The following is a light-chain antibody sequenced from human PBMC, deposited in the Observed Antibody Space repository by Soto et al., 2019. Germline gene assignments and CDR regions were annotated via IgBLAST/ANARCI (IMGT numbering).Light chain of an antibody. V-gene: IGKV3-20*01. J-gene: IGKJ1*01. CDR1: QSVGSN. CDR3: QQYGSSPTWT. CDR2: GAS. Sequence: EIVMTQSPATLSVSPGERVTLSCRARQSVGSNLAWYQQKPGQAPRLLIYGASSRATGIPDRFSGSGSGTDFTLTISRLEPEDFAVYYCQQYGSSPTWTFGQGTKVDIK.